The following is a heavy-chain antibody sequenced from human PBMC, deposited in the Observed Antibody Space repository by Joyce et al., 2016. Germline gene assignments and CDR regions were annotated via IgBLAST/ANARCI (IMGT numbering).Heavy chain of an antibody. CDR3: ARNRGWFKYDT. CDR2: INPDGSEK. V-gene: IGHV3-7*04. J-gene: IGHJ3*02. CDR1: GFTFSADW. Sequence: EVQLVESGGGFVPPGGSLRLSCAASGFTFSADWMDWVRQKPGKGLEWVANINPDGSEKYYVASVKGRFTISRDNAKNTLDLQMNSLRVEDTAVYFCARNRGWFKYDTWGQGTKVTVSS. D-gene: IGHD2/OR15-2a*01.